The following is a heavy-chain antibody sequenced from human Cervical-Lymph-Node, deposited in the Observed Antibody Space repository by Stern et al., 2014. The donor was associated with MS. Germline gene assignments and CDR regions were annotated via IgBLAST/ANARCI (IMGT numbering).Heavy chain of an antibody. CDR1: GFTFSSYA. CDR2: ISGSGGST. J-gene: IGHJ4*02. D-gene: IGHD3-10*01. V-gene: IGHV3-23*04. Sequence: VQLVASGGGLVQPGGSLRLSCAASGFTFSSYAMSWVRPAPGKGLEWVSAISGSGGSTYSASSVHGRFTISRHPSQHTLYLPLNSRRDEDTAVYYWAKATGTSRSDDWGQGTLVTVS. CDR3: AKATGTSRSDD.